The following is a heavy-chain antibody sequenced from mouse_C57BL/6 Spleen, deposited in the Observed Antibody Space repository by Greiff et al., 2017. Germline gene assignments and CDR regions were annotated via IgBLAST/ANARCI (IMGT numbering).Heavy chain of an antibody. Sequence: VQLQESGPELVKPGASVKISCKASGYAFSSSWMNWVKQRPGKGLEWIGRIYPGDGDTNYNGKFTGKATLTADKSSSTAYMQLSSLTSEDSAVYFCARSTSRALDYWGQGTSVTVSS. CDR1: GYAFSSSW. CDR3: ARSTSRALDY. D-gene: IGHD1-1*01. V-gene: IGHV1-82*01. CDR2: IYPGDGDT. J-gene: IGHJ4*01.